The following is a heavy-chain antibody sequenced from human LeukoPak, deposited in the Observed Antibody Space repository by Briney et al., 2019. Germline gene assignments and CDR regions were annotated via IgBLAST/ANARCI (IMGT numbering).Heavy chain of an antibody. Sequence: SETLSLTCTVSGYSISSGYYWGWIRQPPGKGLEWIGSIYHSGSTYYNPSLKSRVTISVDTSKNQFSLKLSSVTAADTAVYYCARFGGGKGYWGQGTLVTVSS. V-gene: IGHV4-38-2*02. D-gene: IGHD3-10*01. CDR2: IYHSGST. J-gene: IGHJ4*02. CDR1: GYSISSGYY. CDR3: ARFGGGKGY.